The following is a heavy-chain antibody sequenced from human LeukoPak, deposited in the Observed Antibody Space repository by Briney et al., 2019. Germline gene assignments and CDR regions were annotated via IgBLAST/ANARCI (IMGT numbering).Heavy chain of an antibody. CDR2: IRSKAKKYAT. Sequence: GGSLRLSCAASGFTFSGSAMHWVRQASGKGLEWVGHIRSKAKKYATAYAASMKGRFTISRDDSKNTTYLQMDSLKTEDTAVYYCTRLAPDYYDTLTGYYSGWFDPWGQGTLVTVSS. V-gene: IGHV3-73*01. D-gene: IGHD3-9*01. CDR1: GFTFSGSA. J-gene: IGHJ5*02. CDR3: TRLAPDYYDTLTGYYSGWFDP.